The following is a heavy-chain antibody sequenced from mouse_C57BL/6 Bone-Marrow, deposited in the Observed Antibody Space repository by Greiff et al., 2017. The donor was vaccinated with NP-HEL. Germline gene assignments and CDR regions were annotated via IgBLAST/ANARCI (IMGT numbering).Heavy chain of an antibody. V-gene: IGHV1-55*01. CDR2: IYPGSGST. D-gene: IGHD1-1*01. CDR3: ARTPYYYGSSLFAY. CDR1: GYTFTSYW. Sequence: QVQLQQPGAELVKPGASVKMSCKASGYTFTSYWITWVKQRPGQGLEWIGDIYPGSGSTNYNEKFKSKATLTVDTSSSTAYMQLSSLTSEDSAVYYCARTPYYYGSSLFAYWGQGTLVTVSA. J-gene: IGHJ3*01.